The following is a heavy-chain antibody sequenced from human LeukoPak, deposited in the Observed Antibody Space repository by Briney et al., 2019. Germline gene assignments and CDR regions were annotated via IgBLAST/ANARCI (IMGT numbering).Heavy chain of an antibody. CDR2: IWYDGSNK. CDR1: GFTFSSYG. D-gene: IGHD1-26*01. V-gene: IGHV3-33*01. CDR3: ARAKGGSYYQGDFDY. J-gene: IGHJ4*02. Sequence: GGSLRLSCAASGFTFSSYGMHWVRQAPGKGLEWVAVIWYDGSNKYYADSVKGRFTISRDNSKNTLYLQMNSLRAEDTAVYYCARAKGGSYYQGDFDYWGQGTLVTVSS.